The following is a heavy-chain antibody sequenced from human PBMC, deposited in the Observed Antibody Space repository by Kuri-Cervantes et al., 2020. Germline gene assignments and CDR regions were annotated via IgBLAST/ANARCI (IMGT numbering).Heavy chain of an antibody. CDR3: AKRVGFVQVVYFDY. CDR1: GFTFSSYA. D-gene: IGHD2-8*02. J-gene: IGHJ4*02. CDR2: ISYDGSNK. V-gene: IGHV3-30-3*02. Sequence: GGSLRLSCAASGFTFSSYAMHWVRQAPGKGLEWVAVISYDGSNKYYADSVKGRFTISRDNSKNTLYLQMNSLRAEDTAVYYCAKRVGFVQVVYFDYWGQGTLVTVSS.